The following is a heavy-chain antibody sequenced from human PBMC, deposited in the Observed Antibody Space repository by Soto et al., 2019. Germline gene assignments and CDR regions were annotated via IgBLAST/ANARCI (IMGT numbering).Heavy chain of an antibody. V-gene: IGHV4-4*02. D-gene: IGHD1-7*01. CDR1: GGSFTSNNW. J-gene: IGHJ4*02. Sequence: PSETLSLTCAVSGGSFTSNNWWTWVRQPPGQGLEWIGEISRTGRTNYNPSLNSRVTISLDKSGNQFSLKVTSLTAADTAVYYCASRDPGTSVDYWGQGTLVTVSS. CDR3: ASRDPGTSVDY. CDR2: ISRTGRT.